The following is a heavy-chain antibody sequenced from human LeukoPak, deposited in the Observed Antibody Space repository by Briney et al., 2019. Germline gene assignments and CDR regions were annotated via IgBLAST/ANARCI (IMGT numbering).Heavy chain of an antibody. CDR3: ARRRNWYFDL. J-gene: IGHJ2*01. V-gene: IGHV3-7*01. CDR1: GFTFSNYW. CDR2: IKQDGSDT. Sequence: GGSLRLSCAASGFTFSNYWMTWVRQAPGNGLQWVANIKQDGSDTYYVDSVKGRFTISRDNVWDSLSLQMSSLRADDTAIYYCARRRNWYFDLWGRGTLVTVSS.